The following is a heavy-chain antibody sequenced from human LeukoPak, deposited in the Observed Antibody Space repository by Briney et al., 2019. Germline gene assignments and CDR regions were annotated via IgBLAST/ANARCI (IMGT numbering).Heavy chain of an antibody. CDR2: IWYDGSNK. CDR3: ARPLGAGRGYYFDY. D-gene: IGHD1-26*01. J-gene: IGHJ4*02. Sequence: GRSLRLSCAASGFTFSSYGMHWVRQPPGRGLEWVAVIWYDGSNKYYGDSVKGRVTFSRDNSKDTRYLQMNSLRAEDTAMYYCARPLGAGRGYYFDYWGQGTLVTVSS. CDR1: GFTFSSYG. V-gene: IGHV3-33*01.